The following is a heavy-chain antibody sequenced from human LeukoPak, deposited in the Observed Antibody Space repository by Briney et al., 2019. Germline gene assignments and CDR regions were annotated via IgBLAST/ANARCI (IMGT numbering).Heavy chain of an antibody. J-gene: IGHJ4*02. CDR2: IYYSGST. CDR3: ARQGSSSWYSEFDY. V-gene: IGHV4-39*01. D-gene: IGHD6-13*01. CDR1: GGSISSSSYY. Sequence: SETLSLTCTVSGGSISSSSYYWGWIRQPPGKGLEWIGSIYYSGSTYYNPSLKSRVTISVDTSKNQFSLKLSPVTAADTAVYYCARQGSSSWYSEFDYWGQGTLVTVSS.